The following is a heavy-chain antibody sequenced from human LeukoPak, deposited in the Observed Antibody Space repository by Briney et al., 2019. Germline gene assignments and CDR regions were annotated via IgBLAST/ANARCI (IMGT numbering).Heavy chain of an antibody. CDR3: VHGKGRWLHLIY. J-gene: IGHJ4*02. CDR2: FDPEDGET. Sequence: ASVKVSCKVSGYTLTELSMHWVRQAHGKGREWMGGFDPEDGETVYAQMFQGRVTMTVDRSRDTAYMDLSNLRARDEDGYFFVHGKGRWLHLIYWGQGTLVTVSS. CDR1: GYTLTELS. V-gene: IGHV1-24*01. D-gene: IGHD5-24*01.